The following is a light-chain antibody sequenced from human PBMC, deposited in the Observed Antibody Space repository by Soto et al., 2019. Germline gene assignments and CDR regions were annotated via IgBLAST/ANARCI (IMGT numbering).Light chain of an antibody. J-gene: IGKJ1*01. CDR3: QQYGSSPTT. CDR1: QSVSSN. V-gene: IGKV3-20*01. Sequence: EIVLTQSPGTLSLSPGERATLSCRASQSVSSNLAWYQQKPGQAPRLLIYGASSRATGIPERVSGSGSGTDFTLTISRLEPEDFAVYYCQQYGSSPTTFGQGTKVDIK. CDR2: GAS.